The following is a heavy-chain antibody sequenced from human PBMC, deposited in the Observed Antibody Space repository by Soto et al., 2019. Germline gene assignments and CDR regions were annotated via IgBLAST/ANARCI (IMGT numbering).Heavy chain of an antibody. V-gene: IGHV3-23*01. D-gene: IGHD6-6*01. CDR2: IGGSGGST. CDR1: GFTFSSYA. CDR3: AKKASASTNWFDP. Sequence: GGSLRLSCAASGFTFSSYAMSWVRQAPGKGLEWVSAIGGSGGSTYYADSVKDRFTISRDNSKNTLYLQMNSLRAEDTAVYYWAKKASASTNWFDPWGQGTLVTVCS. J-gene: IGHJ5*02.